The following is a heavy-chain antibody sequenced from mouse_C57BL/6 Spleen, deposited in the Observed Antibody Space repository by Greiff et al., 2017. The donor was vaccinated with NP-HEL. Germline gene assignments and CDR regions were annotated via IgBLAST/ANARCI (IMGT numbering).Heavy chain of an antibody. V-gene: IGHV1-69*01. CDR3: ARTNYYGSSYEGFDY. CDR2: IDPSDSYT. CDR1: GYTFTSYW. J-gene: IGHJ2*01. Sequence: VQLQQPGAELVMPGASVKLSCKASGYTFTSYWMHWVKQRPGQGLEWIGEIDPSDSYTNYNQKFKGKSTLTVDKSSSTAYMQLSSLTSEDSAVYYCARTNYYGSSYEGFDYWGQGTTLTVSS. D-gene: IGHD1-1*01.